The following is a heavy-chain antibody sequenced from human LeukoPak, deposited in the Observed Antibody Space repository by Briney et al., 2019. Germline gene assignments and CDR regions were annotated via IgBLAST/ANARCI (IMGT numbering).Heavy chain of an antibody. V-gene: IGHV4-59*08. CDR3: ARSYGDYITGAYAFDV. J-gene: IGHJ3*01. CDR2: HYYSGST. D-gene: IGHD4-17*01. CDR1: GGSISNYY. Sequence: SETLALICTVSGGSISNYYWRWIRQPPEKGLEWIGYHYYSGSTNYNTSLKSLLTISVATSKNQFSLKLSSVTAADTAVYYGARSYGDYITGAYAFDVWGQGTMVTVSS.